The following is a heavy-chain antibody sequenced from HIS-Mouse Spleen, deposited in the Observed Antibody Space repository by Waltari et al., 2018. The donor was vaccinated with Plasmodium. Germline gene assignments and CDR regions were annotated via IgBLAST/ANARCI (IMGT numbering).Heavy chain of an antibody. Sequence: VQLQESGPGLVKPSETLSLTCTVSGGPIRSYYWSWIRQPAGTGLEWIGRIYTRGSTTYNPSLKSRVTMSGDTSKNQFSLKLSSVTAADTAVYYCARGSGSFDYWGQGTLVTVSS. CDR3: ARGSGSFDY. CDR2: IYTRGST. V-gene: IGHV4-4*07. J-gene: IGHJ4*02. D-gene: IGHD1-26*01. CDR1: GGPIRSYY.